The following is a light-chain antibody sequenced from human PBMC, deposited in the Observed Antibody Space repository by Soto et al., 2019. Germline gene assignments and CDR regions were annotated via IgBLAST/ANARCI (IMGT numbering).Light chain of an antibody. CDR3: ASWDDSLNGPL. J-gene: IGLJ3*02. CDR2: DKD. V-gene: IGLV1-44*01. CDR1: SSNIGRNS. Sequence: QSVLTQPPSASATPGQRVTISCSGSSSNIGRNSVHWYQQLPGTAPKVLIYDKDQRPSGVPDRFSGSKSGTSASLAISGLQSEDEADYYCASWDDSLNGPLFGGGTKVTVL.